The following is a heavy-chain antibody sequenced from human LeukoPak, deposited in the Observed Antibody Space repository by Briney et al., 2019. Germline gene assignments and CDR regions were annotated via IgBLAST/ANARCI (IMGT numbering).Heavy chain of an antibody. Sequence: SETLSLTCTVSRGSMNNYYWSGVRQPPGKGLEWFGYIYNSGNTYYTPSLERRATMSVDTSTNQFSLKLNSVTAADTAVYYCARVPYFYTGSVQLPIFDYWGQGTLVTVSS. J-gene: IGHJ4*02. CDR3: ARVPYFYTGSVQLPIFDY. CDR2: IYNSGNT. D-gene: IGHD2-8*02. V-gene: IGHV4-59*13. CDR1: RGSMNNYY.